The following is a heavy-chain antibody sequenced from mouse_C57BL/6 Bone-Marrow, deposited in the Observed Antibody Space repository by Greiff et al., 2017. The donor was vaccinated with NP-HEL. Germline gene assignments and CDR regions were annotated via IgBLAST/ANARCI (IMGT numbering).Heavy chain of an antibody. CDR3: AREAPYSSSPDY. J-gene: IGHJ2*01. CDR2: IHPNSGST. Sequence: QVQLQQSGAELVKPGASVKLSCKASGYTFTSYWMHWVKQRPGQGLEWIGMIHPNSGSTNYNEKFKSKATLTVDKSSSTAYMQLSSLTSEDSAVYYCAREAPYSSSPDYWGQGTTLTVSS. V-gene: IGHV1-64*01. D-gene: IGHD1-1*01. CDR1: GYTFTSYW.